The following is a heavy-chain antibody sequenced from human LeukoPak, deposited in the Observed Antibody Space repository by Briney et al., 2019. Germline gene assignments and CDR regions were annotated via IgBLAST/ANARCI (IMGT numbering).Heavy chain of an antibody. Sequence: GGSLRLSCAASGFTLSSYEMNWVRQAPGKGLEWVSYISSSGSTIYYADSVKGRFTISRDNAKNSLYLQMNSLRAEDTAVYYCARDRTTMIVVVRFDYWGQGTLVTVSS. J-gene: IGHJ4*02. CDR3: ARDRTTMIVVVRFDY. CDR1: GFTLSSYE. D-gene: IGHD3-22*01. CDR2: ISSSGSTI. V-gene: IGHV3-48*03.